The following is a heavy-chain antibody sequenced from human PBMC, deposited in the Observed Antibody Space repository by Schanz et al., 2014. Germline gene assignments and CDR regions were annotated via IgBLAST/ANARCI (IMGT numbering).Heavy chain of an antibody. CDR1: GFTVSSNY. D-gene: IGHD3-10*01. Sequence: EVQLVESGGGLIQPGGSLRLSCVASGFTVSSNYMSWVRQAPGKGLEWVSVIYSDGRTYYGDSVKGRFTISRDNSKNMLYLQMNSLRAEDTALYYCTKGMDSYVSGSDHWGQGTLVTVSS. CDR3: TKGMDSYVSGSDH. J-gene: IGHJ4*02. V-gene: IGHV3-53*01. CDR2: IYSDGRT.